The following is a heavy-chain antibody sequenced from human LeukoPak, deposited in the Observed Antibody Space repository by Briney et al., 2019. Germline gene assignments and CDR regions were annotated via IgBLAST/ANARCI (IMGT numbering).Heavy chain of an antibody. CDR3: ARHGATVGGFDY. J-gene: IGHJ4*02. D-gene: IGHD4-23*01. V-gene: IGHV4-39*01. Sequence: SGTLSLTCTVSGGSISSSSYYWGWIRQPPGKGLEWIGSIYYSGSTYYNPSLKSRVTISVDTSKNQFSLKLSSVTAADTAVYYCARHGATVGGFDYWGQGTLVTVSS. CDR2: IYYSGST. CDR1: GGSISSSSYY.